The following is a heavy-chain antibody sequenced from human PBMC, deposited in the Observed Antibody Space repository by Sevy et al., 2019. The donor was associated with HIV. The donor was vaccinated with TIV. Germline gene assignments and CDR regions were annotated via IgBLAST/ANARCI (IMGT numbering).Heavy chain of an antibody. Sequence: SENLSLTCTVSGGSISSYYWSWIRQPPGKGLEWIGYIYYSGSTNYNPSLKSRVTISVDTSKNQFSLKLSSVTAADTAVYYCARDKSDSSGYYMDYWGQGTLVTVSS. CDR2: IYYSGST. CDR1: GGSISSYY. D-gene: IGHD3-22*01. CDR3: ARDKSDSSGYYMDY. J-gene: IGHJ4*02. V-gene: IGHV4-59*01.